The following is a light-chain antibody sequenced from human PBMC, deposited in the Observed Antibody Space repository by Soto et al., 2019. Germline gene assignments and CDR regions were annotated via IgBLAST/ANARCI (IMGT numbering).Light chain of an antibody. Sequence: EIVLTQSPGTLSLSPGERVTLSCRASQSVSSSYLAWYQQKPGQAPRLLIYGASNRATGIPDRFSGSGSGTDFTLTISRLEPEDFAVYYCQQYGSSKITFGQGTRLEIK. CDR2: GAS. V-gene: IGKV3-20*01. CDR3: QQYGSSKIT. CDR1: QSVSSSY. J-gene: IGKJ5*01.